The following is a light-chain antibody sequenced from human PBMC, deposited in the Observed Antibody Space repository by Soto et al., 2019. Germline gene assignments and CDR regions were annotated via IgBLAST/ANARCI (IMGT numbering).Light chain of an antibody. J-gene: IGKJ4*01. CDR1: QSVSIK. Sequence: VPSKTRATLRRLVKDSSSLLWTASQSVSIKLAWYQQKPGQAPRLLIYDTSTRATGIPARFSGSGSGPEFTLACSSLKSDDPAVYSCKEPAHLPGNFGGGTQVDIK. CDR3: KEPAHLPGN. V-gene: IGKV3-15*01. CDR2: DTS.